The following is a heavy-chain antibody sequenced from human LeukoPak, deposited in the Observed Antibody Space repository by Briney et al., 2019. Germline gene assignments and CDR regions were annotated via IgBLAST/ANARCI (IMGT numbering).Heavy chain of an antibody. D-gene: IGHD5-12*01. Sequence: GSLRLSCAASGFDFESYTMTWVRQAPGKGLEWVSLISATSSDINYAESVRGRFTITRDNAKNSLFLQMDSLRVEDTAIYYCAKGLFSAFDKYLDSWGQGTLVTVSS. CDR1: GFDFESYT. V-gene: IGHV3-21*04. J-gene: IGHJ4*02. CDR3: AKGLFSAFDKYLDS. CDR2: ISATSSDI.